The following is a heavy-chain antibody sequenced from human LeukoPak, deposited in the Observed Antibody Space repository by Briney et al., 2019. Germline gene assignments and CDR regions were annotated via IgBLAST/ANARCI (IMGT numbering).Heavy chain of an antibody. CDR2: IIPIFGTA. V-gene: IGHV1-69*05. J-gene: IGHJ4*02. CDR1: GGTFSRYA. D-gene: IGHD4-23*01. CDR3: ARNPMTMVVSPLDY. Sequence: SVKVSCKASGGTFSRYAISWVRQAPGQGLEWMGRIIPIFGTANYAQKFQGRVTMTRDTSTSTVYMELSSLRSQDTAVYYCARNPMTMVVSPLDYWRQGTLVTVSS.